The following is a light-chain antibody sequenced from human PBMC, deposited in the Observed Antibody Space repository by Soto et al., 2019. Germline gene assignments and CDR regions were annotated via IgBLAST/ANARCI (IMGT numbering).Light chain of an antibody. CDR2: DVS. V-gene: IGLV2-14*03. Sequence: QSVLTQPASVSGSPGQSITISCTGTSSDVGGYNYVSWYQHHPGKAPKLMIFDVSNRPSGVSNRLSGSKSGNTASLTISWLQPEDEADYYCSSYTTSNTRQIVFGTGTKVTVL. CDR3: SSYTTSNTRQIV. J-gene: IGLJ1*01. CDR1: SSDVGGYNY.